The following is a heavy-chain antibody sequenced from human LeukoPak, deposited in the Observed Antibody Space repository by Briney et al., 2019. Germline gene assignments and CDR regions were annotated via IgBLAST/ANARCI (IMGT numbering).Heavy chain of an antibody. Sequence: ASVKVSCKASGYTFTSYGISWVRQAPGRGLEWMGWVNPNSGGTNYAQKFQGRVTMTRDTSISTAYLELSRLTSDDAAVYYCARDLPGQYSTSGARPFRHWGQGTLVTVSS. CDR2: VNPNSGGT. CDR3: ARDLPGQYSTSGARPFRH. J-gene: IGHJ1*01. D-gene: IGHD4-11*01. V-gene: IGHV1-2*02. CDR1: GYTFTSYG.